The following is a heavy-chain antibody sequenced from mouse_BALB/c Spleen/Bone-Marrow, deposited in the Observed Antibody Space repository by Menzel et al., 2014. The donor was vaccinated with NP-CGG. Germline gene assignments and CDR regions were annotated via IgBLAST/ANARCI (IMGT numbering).Heavy chain of an antibody. CDR1: GYAFSSYW. V-gene: IGHV1-80*01. CDR3: ARRGYYRYDSFAY. Sequence: QVQLQQSGAELVRPGSSVKISCKASGYAFSSYWMNWVKQRPGQGLEWIGQIYPGDGDTNYNGKFKGKATLTADKSSSTAYMQLSSLTSEDSAVYFCARRGYYRYDSFAYWGQGTRVTVSA. CDR2: IYPGDGDT. D-gene: IGHD2-14*01. J-gene: IGHJ3*01.